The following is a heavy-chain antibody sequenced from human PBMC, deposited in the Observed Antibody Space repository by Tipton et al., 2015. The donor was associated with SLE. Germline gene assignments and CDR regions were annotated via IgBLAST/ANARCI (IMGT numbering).Heavy chain of an antibody. V-gene: IGHV3-33*01. CDR2: IWYDGSNK. Sequence: FLRLSCAASGFSFSNHGMHWVRQAPGKGLEWVAVIWYDGSNKYYADSVKGRFTISRDNSKNTLYLQMNSLRAEDTAVYYCARDRLAPCSSTSCYRQGDAFDIWGQGTMVTVSS. J-gene: IGHJ3*02. CDR1: GFSFSNHG. D-gene: IGHD2-2*02. CDR3: ARDRLAPCSSTSCYRQGDAFDI.